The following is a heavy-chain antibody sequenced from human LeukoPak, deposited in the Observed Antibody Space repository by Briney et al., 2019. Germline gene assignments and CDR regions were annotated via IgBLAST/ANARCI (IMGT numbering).Heavy chain of an antibody. CDR1: GYTFTSYG. Sequence: ASVKVSCKASGYTFTSYGISWVRQAPGQGLEWMGWISAYNGNTNYAQKLQGRVTMTTDTSTSTAYMELRSLRSGDTAVYYCARVLGSLRSSSGAFDIRGQGTMVTVSS. V-gene: IGHV1-18*01. CDR3: ARVLGSLRSSSGAFDI. J-gene: IGHJ3*02. CDR2: ISAYNGNT. D-gene: IGHD6-6*01.